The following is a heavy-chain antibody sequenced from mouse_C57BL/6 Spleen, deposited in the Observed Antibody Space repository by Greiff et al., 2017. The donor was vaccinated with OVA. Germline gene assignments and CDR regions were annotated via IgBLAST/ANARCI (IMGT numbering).Heavy chain of an antibody. V-gene: IGHV1-82*01. CDR3: APRDSSGYGFAY. Sequence: VKLQESGPELVKPGASVKISCKASGYAFSSSWMNWVKQRPGKGLEWIGRIYPGDGDTNYNGKFKGKATLTADKSSSTAYMQLSSLTSEDSAVYFCAPRDSSGYGFAYWGQGTLVTVSA. CDR1: GYAFSSSW. CDR2: IYPGDGDT. J-gene: IGHJ3*01. D-gene: IGHD3-2*02.